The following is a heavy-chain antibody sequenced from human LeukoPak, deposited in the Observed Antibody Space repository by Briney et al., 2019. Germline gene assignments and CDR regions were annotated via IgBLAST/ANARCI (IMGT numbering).Heavy chain of an antibody. D-gene: IGHD1-1*01. Sequence: PSETLSLTCAVYGGSFSGYYWSWIRQPPGKGLEWIGEINHSGSTNYNPSLKSRVTISVDTSKNQFSLKLSSVTAADTAVYYCARKGKNWKVNRGPPYFDYWGQGTLVTVSS. J-gene: IGHJ4*02. CDR1: GGSFSGYY. V-gene: IGHV4-34*01. CDR2: INHSGST. CDR3: ARKGKNWKVNRGPPYFDY.